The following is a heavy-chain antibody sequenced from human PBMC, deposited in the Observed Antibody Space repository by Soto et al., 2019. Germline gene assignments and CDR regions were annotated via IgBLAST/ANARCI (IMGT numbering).Heavy chain of an antibody. CDR3: VRDSPIGSTSSGYDGIDY. Sequence: QVQLVQSGAEVKKPGSSVKVSCKASGGTFSNDIITWVRQAPGQGLEWMGRIIPLLDITNYAQKFQGRVTSTAXKATXTXNMELNSLRSEDTAVYYCVRDSPIGSTSSGYDGIDYWGQGTLVTVSS. V-gene: IGHV1-69*08. CDR2: IIPLLDIT. CDR1: GGTFSNDI. D-gene: IGHD5-12*01. J-gene: IGHJ4*02.